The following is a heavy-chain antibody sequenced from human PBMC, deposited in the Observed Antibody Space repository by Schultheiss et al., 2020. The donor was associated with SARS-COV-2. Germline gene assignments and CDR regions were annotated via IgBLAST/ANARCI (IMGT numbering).Heavy chain of an antibody. CDR1: GFIFRNYG. Sequence: GESLKISCAASGFIFRNYGMHWVRQAPGKGLEWVATIWYDGSNQFYAASMKGRFTISRDNSKNTLYLQINSLRAEDTALYFCAKDRSGRDIDYWGQGTLVTVSS. V-gene: IGHV3-33*06. CDR3: AKDRSGRDIDY. J-gene: IGHJ4*02. CDR2: IWYDGSNQ. D-gene: IGHD1-1*01.